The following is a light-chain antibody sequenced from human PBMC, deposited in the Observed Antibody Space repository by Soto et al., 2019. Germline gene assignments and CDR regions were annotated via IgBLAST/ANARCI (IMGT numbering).Light chain of an antibody. CDR2: AAS. J-gene: IGKJ4*01. Sequence: DIQLTQSPSSLSASVGDRVTITCRASQSIRSYLNWYQQKPGKAPKLLIYAASSLQTGVSSRFSGSGSGTDFTLTISNLQHEDVATYYCQQTSSPPTFGGGTKVEIK. V-gene: IGKV1-39*01. CDR3: QQTSSPPT. CDR1: QSIRSY.